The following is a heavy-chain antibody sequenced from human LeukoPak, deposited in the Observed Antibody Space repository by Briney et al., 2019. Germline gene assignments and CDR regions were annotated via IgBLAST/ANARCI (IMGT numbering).Heavy chain of an antibody. Sequence: ASVKVSCKASGYTFTGYYMHWVRQAPGQGLEWMGWINPNSGGTNYAQKFQGRVTMTRDTSISTAYMELSRLRSDDTAVYYCARDPLTVVAAMYYFVYWGQGTLVTVSS. CDR1: GYTFTGYY. D-gene: IGHD2-15*01. J-gene: IGHJ4*02. CDR2: INPNSGGT. V-gene: IGHV1-2*02. CDR3: ARDPLTVVAAMYYFVY.